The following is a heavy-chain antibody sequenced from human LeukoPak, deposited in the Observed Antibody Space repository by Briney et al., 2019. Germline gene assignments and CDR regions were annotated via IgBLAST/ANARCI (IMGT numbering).Heavy chain of an antibody. CDR2: ISAYNGNT. CDR1: GYTFTSYG. Sequence: ASVKVSCKASGYTFTSYGISWVRQAPGQGLEWMGWISAYNGNTNYAQNLQGRVTMTTDTSTSTAYMELRSLRSDDTAVYCCARGPSITIFGVVNDYWGQGTLVTVSS. V-gene: IGHV1-18*01. D-gene: IGHD3-3*01. CDR3: ARGPSITIFGVVNDY. J-gene: IGHJ4*02.